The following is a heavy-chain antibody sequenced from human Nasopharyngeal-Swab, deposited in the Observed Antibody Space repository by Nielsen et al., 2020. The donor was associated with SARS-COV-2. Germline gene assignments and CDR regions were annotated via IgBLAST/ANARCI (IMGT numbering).Heavy chain of an antibody. CDR2: ISYSGNT. V-gene: IGHV4-30-4*01. Sequence: LRQRQGRGLEGIGYISYSGNTYDNPSLMSPILMSVDTSKNQFSLSLRSVTAADTAVYYCTRWTGFYGSKSRYWYFDVWGHGTLVTVSS. CDR3: TRWTGFYGSKSRYWYFDV. J-gene: IGHJ2*01. D-gene: IGHD3/OR15-3a*01.